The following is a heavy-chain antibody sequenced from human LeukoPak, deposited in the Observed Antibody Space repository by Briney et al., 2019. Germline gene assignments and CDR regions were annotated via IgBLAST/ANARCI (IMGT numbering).Heavy chain of an antibody. J-gene: IGHJ6*02. Sequence: GGSLRLSCAASGFTFSSYAMHWVRQAPGKGLEWVAVISYDGSNKYYADSVKGRFTISRDNSKNTLYLQMNSLRAEDTAVYYCARVFVPLSYYYDSSGYNYYYGMDVWGQGTTVTVSS. CDR2: ISYDGSNK. D-gene: IGHD3-22*01. CDR1: GFTFSSYA. CDR3: ARVFVPLSYYYDSSGYNYYYGMDV. V-gene: IGHV3-30-3*01.